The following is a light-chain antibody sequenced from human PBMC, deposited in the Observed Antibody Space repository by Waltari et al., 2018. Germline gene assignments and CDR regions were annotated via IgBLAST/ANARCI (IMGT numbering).Light chain of an antibody. V-gene: IGKV3-20*01. CDR2: GAS. J-gene: IGKJ1*01. CDR1: QSIGMY. CDR3: QNHERLPAT. Sequence: EVVLTQSPGTLSLSPGETATISCRASQSIGMYLLWYQQKSGQAPRLLIYGASTMATGIPDRFSGSGSGTDFSLTISRLEAEDFAVYYCQNHERLPATFGQGTKVEMK.